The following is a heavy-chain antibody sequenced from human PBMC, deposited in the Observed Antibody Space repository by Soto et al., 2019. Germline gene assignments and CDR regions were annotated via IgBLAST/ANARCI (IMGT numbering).Heavy chain of an antibody. V-gene: IGHV4-59*02. CDR1: GGSVTSHY. J-gene: IGHJ5*02. CDR2: IYYTGSA. D-gene: IGHD3-10*01. Sequence: PSETLSLTRTVSGGSVTSHYWSWVRQPPGKALEWIGYIYYTGSAYYNPSLKSRVTLSLDTSRNQLSLQLNSVTAADTAVYYCARESAGSGKNNWFDPWGQGTLVTVSS. CDR3: ARESAGSGKNNWFDP.